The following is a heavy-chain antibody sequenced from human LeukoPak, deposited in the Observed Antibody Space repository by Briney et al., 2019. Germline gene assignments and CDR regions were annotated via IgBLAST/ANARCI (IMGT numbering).Heavy chain of an antibody. CDR2: IGSSGGDT. CDR1: GFTFSNYA. J-gene: IGHJ6*02. V-gene: IGHV3-23*01. CDR3: AKYLMAKGPPYALDV. Sequence: PGGSLRPSCTPSGFTFSNYAMNWVRQAPGKGLEWVSGIGSSGGDTYYAGSVKGRFTISRDNSKNMLYLQMNSLRADDTALYYCAKYLMAKGPPYALDVWGQGTTVTVSS. D-gene: IGHD2-8*01.